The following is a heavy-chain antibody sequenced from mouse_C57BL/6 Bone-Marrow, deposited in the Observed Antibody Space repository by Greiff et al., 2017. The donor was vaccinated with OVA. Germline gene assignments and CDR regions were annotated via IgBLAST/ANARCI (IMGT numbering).Heavy chain of an antibody. CDR3: ARVQLAWFAY. Sequence: QVQLQQSGAELMKPGASVKLSCKATGYTFTGYWIEWVKQRPGHGLEWIGEILPGSGSTTYNEKFQGKATFTADTSSNTAYMQLSSLTTEDSAIYYCARVQLAWFAYWGQGTLVTVSA. D-gene: IGHD4-1*02. V-gene: IGHV1-9*01. CDR2: ILPGSGST. J-gene: IGHJ3*01. CDR1: GYTFTGYW.